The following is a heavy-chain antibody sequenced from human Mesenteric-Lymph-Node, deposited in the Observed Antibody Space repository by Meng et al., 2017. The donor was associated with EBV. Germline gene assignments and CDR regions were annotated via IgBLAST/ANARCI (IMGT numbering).Heavy chain of an antibody. Sequence: QVQHQESRPGLAKASGTLCLACAGAGGCISSSNWWSRVGQRPGKGLEWIGEIYHSGSSNYNPSLESRVTMSVDKSKNQFALKLRSVTAADTAVYYCARDGGGLWFGESKHFDSWGQGTLVTVSS. CDR1: GGCISSSNW. J-gene: IGHJ4*02. CDR3: ARDGGGLWFGESKHFDS. D-gene: IGHD3-10*01. V-gene: IGHV4-4*02. CDR2: IYHSGSS.